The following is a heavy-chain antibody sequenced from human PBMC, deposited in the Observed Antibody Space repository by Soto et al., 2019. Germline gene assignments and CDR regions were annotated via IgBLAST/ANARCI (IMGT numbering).Heavy chain of an antibody. CDR2: ISGNGGST. CDR3: AIGLRVYGSGWPCFDY. J-gene: IGHJ4*02. V-gene: IGHV3-23*01. D-gene: IGHD6-19*01. Sequence: GGSLRLSCAASGFTFSNYAMSWVRQAPWKGLEWVSVISGNGGSTYYADSVKGRFTISSDNSKNTVYLQMNSLRAEDTAVYYCAIGLRVYGSGWPCFDYWGQGTLVTVSS. CDR1: GFTFSNYA.